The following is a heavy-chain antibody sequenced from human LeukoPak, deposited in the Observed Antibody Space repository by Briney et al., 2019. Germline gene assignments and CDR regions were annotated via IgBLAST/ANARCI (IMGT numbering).Heavy chain of an antibody. Sequence: AGGSLRLSCAASGFTFSSYGMHWVRQAPGKGLEWVAVIWYDGSNKYYADSVKGRFTISRDDSKNTLYLQMNSLRAEDTAVYYCAKDLSGSQEGWGQGTLVTVSS. CDR3: AKDLSGSQEG. CDR1: GFTFSSYG. V-gene: IGHV3-30*02. J-gene: IGHJ4*02. D-gene: IGHD1-26*01. CDR2: IWYDGSNK.